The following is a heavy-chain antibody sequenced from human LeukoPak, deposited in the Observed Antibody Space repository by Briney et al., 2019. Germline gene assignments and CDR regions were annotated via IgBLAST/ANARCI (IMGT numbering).Heavy chain of an antibody. CDR1: GGSISSSSYY. CDR2: IYYSGST. V-gene: IGHV4-39*01. Sequence: KPSETLSLTCTVSGGSISSSSYYWGWIRQPPGKGLEWIGSIYYSGSTYYNPSLKSRVTISVDTSKNQFSLKLSSVTAADTAVYYCARQPIIQLWYFDYWGQGTLVTVSS. CDR3: ARQPIIQLWYFDY. D-gene: IGHD5-18*01. J-gene: IGHJ4*02.